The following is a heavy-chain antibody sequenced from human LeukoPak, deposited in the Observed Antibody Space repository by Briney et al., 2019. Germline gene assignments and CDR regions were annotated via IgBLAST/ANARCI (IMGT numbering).Heavy chain of an antibody. CDR3: ARDNSGEPFDY. CDR1: GYTLTSYY. V-gene: IGHV1-46*01. D-gene: IGHD5-12*01. J-gene: IGHJ4*02. Sequence: ASVKVSCKASGYTLTSYYMHWVRQAPGQGLEWMGIINPSGGSTSYAQKFQGRVTMTRDMSTSTVYMELSSLRSEDTAVYYCARDNSGEPFDYWGQGTLVTVSS. CDR2: INPSGGST.